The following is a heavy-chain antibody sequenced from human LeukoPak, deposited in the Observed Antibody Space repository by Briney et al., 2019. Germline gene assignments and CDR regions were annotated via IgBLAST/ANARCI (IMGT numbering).Heavy chain of an antibody. D-gene: IGHD3-22*01. Sequence: GASVKVSCKASGGTFSSYAISWVRQAPGQGLEWMGRIIAILGIANYAQTFQGRVTITADKSTSTAYMELSSLRSEDTAVYYCARDHPPHYDSSGYYHDEGGQGTLVTV. V-gene: IGHV1-69*10. CDR1: GGTFSSYA. J-gene: IGHJ1*01. CDR2: IIAILGIA. CDR3: ARDHPPHYDSSGYYHDE.